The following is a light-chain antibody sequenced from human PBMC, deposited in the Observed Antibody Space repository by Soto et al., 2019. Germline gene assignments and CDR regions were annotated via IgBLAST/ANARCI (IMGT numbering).Light chain of an antibody. CDR3: ASWDGSLNGWV. CDR1: SSNIGRDT. CDR2: SNN. J-gene: IGLJ3*02. Sequence: QPVLTQPPSASGTPGQRVTISCSGSSSNIGRDTVNWYRQLPGTAPKLLIYSNNRRPSGVPDRFSGSKSGTSASLAIDGLQSEDEADYYCASWDGSLNGWVFGGGTKLTVL. V-gene: IGLV1-44*01.